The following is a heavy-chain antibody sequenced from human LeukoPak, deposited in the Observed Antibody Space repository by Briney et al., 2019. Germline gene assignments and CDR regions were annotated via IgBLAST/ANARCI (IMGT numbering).Heavy chain of an antibody. D-gene: IGHD3-10*01. CDR2: INPNSGGT. CDR3: ARGRWFNDAFDI. J-gene: IGHJ3*02. CDR1: GYTFTCYY. Sequence: ASVKVSCKASGYTFTCYYMHWVRQAPGQGLEWMGWINPNSGGTNYAQKFQGRVTMTRDTSISTAYMELSRLRSDDTAVYYCARGRWFNDAFDIWGQGTMVTVSS. V-gene: IGHV1-2*02.